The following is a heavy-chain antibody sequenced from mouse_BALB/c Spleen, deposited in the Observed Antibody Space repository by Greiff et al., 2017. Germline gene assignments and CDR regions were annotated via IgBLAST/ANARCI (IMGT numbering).Heavy chain of an antibody. V-gene: IGHV3-2*02. CDR3: ARDTTVVETYYYAMDY. D-gene: IGHD1-1*01. CDR2: ISYSGST. J-gene: IGHJ4*01. CDR1: GYSITSDYA. Sequence: VQLKESGPGLVKPSQSLSLTCTVTGYSITSDYAWNWIRQFPGNKLEWMGYISYSGSTSYNPSLKSRISITRDTSKNQFFLQLNSVTTEDTATYYCARDTTVVETYYYAMDYWGQGTSVTVSS.